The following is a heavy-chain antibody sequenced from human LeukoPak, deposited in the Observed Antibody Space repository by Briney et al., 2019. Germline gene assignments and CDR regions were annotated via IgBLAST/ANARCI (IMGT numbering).Heavy chain of an antibody. Sequence: SETLSLTCTVSGGSISSYYWSWIRQPPGKGLEWIGYIYYSGSTNYNPSLKGRVTISVDTSKNQFSLKLSSVTAADTAVYYCARFTDGYGLDYWGQGTLVTVSS. J-gene: IGHJ4*02. CDR3: ARFTDGYGLDY. D-gene: IGHD5-24*01. CDR2: IYYSGST. V-gene: IGHV4-59*08. CDR1: GGSISSYY.